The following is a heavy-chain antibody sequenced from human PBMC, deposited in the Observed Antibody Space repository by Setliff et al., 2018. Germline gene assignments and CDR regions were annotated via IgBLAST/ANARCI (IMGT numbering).Heavy chain of an antibody. J-gene: IGHJ4*02. D-gene: IGHD6-13*01. CDR3: ATGSLAIAGTGH. Sequence: GASVKVSCKASGNRFTDYNLHWVRQAPGQGLEWMGWINTRTGEPMYAQGFTGRFVFSLDPSVSTAYLEISSLKAEDTAHYYCATGSLAIAGTGHWGQGTLVTVSS. CDR2: INTRTGEP. CDR1: GNRFTDYN. V-gene: IGHV7-4-1*02.